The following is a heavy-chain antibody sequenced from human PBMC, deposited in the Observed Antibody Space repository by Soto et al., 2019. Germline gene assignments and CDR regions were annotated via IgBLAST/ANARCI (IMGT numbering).Heavy chain of an antibody. CDR3: ARGGIVATTIFDY. V-gene: IGHV3-66*03. D-gene: IGHD5-12*01. CDR1: GFTVSSNY. Sequence: EVQLVESGGGLIQPGGSLRLSCAASGFTVSSNYMSWVRQAPGKGLEWVSVIYSGGSTYYADSVKGRFTISRDNSKNTLYLQMNSLRAEDTAVYYCARGGIVATTIFDYWGQGTLVTVSS. CDR2: IYSGGST. J-gene: IGHJ4*02.